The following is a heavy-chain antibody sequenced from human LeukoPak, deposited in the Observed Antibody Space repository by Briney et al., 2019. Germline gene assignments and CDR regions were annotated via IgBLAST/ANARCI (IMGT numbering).Heavy chain of an antibody. J-gene: IGHJ4*01. CDR1: GFTLSDYW. V-gene: IGHV3-7*01. CDR3: ARWRGSTSERSDY. CDR2: IKQDGSAK. D-gene: IGHD2-2*01. Sequence: GGSLRLSCTASGFTLSDYWMTWVRQAPGKGLEWVANIKQDGSAKYYVDSVKGRFTTSRDNAKNSLYLQMDSLRVEDTATYYCARWRGSTSERSDYWGQGTLVTVSS.